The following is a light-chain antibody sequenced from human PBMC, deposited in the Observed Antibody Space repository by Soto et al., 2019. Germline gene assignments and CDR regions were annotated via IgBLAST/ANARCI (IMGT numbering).Light chain of an antibody. J-gene: IGLJ2*01. CDR1: SSDVGGYNY. Sequence: QSALTQAASVSGSPGQSITISRTGTSSDVGGYNYVSWYQQHPGKAPKFMIYDVTNRPSGVSNRFSGSKSGNTASLTISGLQAEDEADYYCSSYTSNNTVVFGGGTKLTVL. CDR3: SSYTSNNTVV. V-gene: IGLV2-14*01. CDR2: DVT.